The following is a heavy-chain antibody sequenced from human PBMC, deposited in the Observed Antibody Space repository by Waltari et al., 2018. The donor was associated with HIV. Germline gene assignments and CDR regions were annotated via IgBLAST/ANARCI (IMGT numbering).Heavy chain of an antibody. CDR2: INPNSGGT. D-gene: IGHD6-6*01. CDR1: GYTFTGYY. Sequence: QVQLVQSGAEVKKPGASVKVSCKASGYTFTGYYMHWVRQAPGQGLEWMGWINPNSGGTNYAQKFQGWVTMTRETSISTAYMELSRLRSDDTAVYYCARSTSSSSRFWFDPWGQGTLVTVSS. V-gene: IGHV1-2*04. CDR3: ARSTSSSSRFWFDP. J-gene: IGHJ5*02.